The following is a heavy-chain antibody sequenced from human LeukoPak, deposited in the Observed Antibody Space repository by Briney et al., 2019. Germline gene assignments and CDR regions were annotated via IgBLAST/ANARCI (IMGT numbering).Heavy chain of an antibody. J-gene: IGHJ6*02. V-gene: IGHV3-23*01. D-gene: IGHD3-22*01. CDR1: GFTFSSYA. CDR3: ARDSYDSSGYRGYYYYGMDV. CDR2: ISGSGGST. Sequence: GGSLRLSCAASGFTFSSYAMSWVRQAPGKGLEWVSAISGSGGSTYYADSVKGRFTISRDNSKNTLYLQMNSLRAEDTAVYYCARDSYDSSGYRGYYYYGMDVWGQGTTVTVSS.